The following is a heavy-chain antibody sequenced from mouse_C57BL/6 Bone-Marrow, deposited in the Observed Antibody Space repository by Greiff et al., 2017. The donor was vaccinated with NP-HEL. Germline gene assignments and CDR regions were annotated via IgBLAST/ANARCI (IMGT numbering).Heavy chain of an antibody. D-gene: IGHD1-1*01. J-gene: IGHJ4*01. CDR3: ARLRPYAMDY. V-gene: IGHV5-17*01. CDR1: GFTFSDYG. Sequence: VQLQQSGGGLVKPGGSLKLSCAASGFTFSDYGMHWVRQAPEKGLEWVAYISSGSSTIYYADTVKGRFTISRDNAKNTLFLQMTSLRSEDTAMYCCARLRPYAMDYWGQGTSVTVSS. CDR2: ISSGSSTI.